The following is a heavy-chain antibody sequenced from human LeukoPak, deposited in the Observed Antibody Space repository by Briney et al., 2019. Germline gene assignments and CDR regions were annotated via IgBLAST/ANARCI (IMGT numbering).Heavy chain of an antibody. CDR2: INGDGKTT. Sequence: GGSLRLSCVASGFTFSNSWMHWVRQTPGKGLVWVSRINGDGKTTTYADSVKGRFTISRDNSKNTLYLQMNSLRAEDTAMYYCAKDDFDYWGQGTLVTVSS. V-gene: IGHV3-74*01. CDR1: GFTFSNSW. J-gene: IGHJ4*02. CDR3: AKDDFDY.